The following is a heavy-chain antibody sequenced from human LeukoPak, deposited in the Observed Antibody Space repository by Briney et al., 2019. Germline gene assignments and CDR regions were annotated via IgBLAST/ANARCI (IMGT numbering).Heavy chain of an antibody. CDR3: ARRGASSNWFDP. CDR2: IYNSGNT. Sequence: SETLSLTCTVSGGSISSSTYYWGWIRQPPGKGLEWIGNIYNSGNTYYSPSLKSRVTISVDPSKNQFSLKLTSVSAADTAVYYCARRGASSNWFDPWGQGTLVTVSS. CDR1: GGSISSSTYY. J-gene: IGHJ5*02. D-gene: IGHD1-26*01. V-gene: IGHV4-39*01.